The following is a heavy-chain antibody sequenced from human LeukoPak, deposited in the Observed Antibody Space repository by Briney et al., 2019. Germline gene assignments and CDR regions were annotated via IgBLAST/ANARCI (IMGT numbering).Heavy chain of an antibody. J-gene: IGHJ4*02. D-gene: IGHD3-22*01. Sequence: GGSLRLSCAASGFTFSNYWMGWVRQAPGTGLEWVANIKQDVSEICYVDSVKGRFTISRDTAKDSLYLQMNRLRAEDTAVYYCARECIDGYYESSGYDLWGQGTLVTVSS. V-gene: IGHV3-7*01. CDR1: GFTFSNYW. CDR2: IKQDVSEI. CDR3: ARECIDGYYESSGYDL.